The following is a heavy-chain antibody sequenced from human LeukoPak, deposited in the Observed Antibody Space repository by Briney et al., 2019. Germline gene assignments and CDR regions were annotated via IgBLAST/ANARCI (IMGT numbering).Heavy chain of an antibody. CDR2: INHSGST. V-gene: IGHV4-34*09. CDR3: ARDFLQTSSPDAFDI. D-gene: IGHD2/OR15-2a*01. Sequence: SETLSLTCAVYGGSFSGYYWSWIRQPPGKGLEWIGEINHSGSTNYNPSLKSRVTISADASKNQFSLKLTSVTAADTAVYYCARDFLQTSSPDAFDIWGQGTMVTVSS. CDR1: GGSFSGYY. J-gene: IGHJ3*02.